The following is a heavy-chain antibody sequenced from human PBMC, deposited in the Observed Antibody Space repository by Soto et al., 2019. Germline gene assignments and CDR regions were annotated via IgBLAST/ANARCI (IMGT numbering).Heavy chain of an antibody. CDR2: ISSSSSYI. Sequence: GSLRLSCAASGFTFSSYSMNWVRQAPGKGLEWVSSISSSSSYIYYADSVKGRFTISRDNAKNSLYLQMNSLRAEDTAVYYCARALSNDFWPGYFDYWGQGTLVTVSS. CDR1: GFTFSSYS. D-gene: IGHD3-3*01. CDR3: ARALSNDFWPGYFDY. V-gene: IGHV3-21*01. J-gene: IGHJ4*02.